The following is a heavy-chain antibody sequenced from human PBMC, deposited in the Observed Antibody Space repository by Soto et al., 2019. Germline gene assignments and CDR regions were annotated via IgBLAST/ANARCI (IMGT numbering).Heavy chain of an antibody. Sequence: ESGGGLVKPGGSLRLSCAASGFTFSDYYMSWIRQAPGKGLEWVSYISSSGSTIYYADSVKGRFTISRDNAKNSLYLQMNSLRAEDTAVYYCARGGPRAYYDFWSGVNWFDPWGQGTLVTVSS. CDR3: ARGGPRAYYDFWSGVNWFDP. V-gene: IGHV3-11*01. CDR1: GFTFSDYY. D-gene: IGHD3-3*01. J-gene: IGHJ5*02. CDR2: ISSSGSTI.